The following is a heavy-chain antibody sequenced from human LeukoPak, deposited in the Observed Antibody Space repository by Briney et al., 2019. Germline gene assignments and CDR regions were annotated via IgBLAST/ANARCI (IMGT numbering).Heavy chain of an antibody. Sequence: PSETLSLTCTVSGGSIGSDNYYWVWIRQPPGKGLEWIGSIYYSGNSYYNPSLKSRVTISVDTSKNQFSLKLSSVTAADTAVYYCASISDPRSHYYYYMDVWGKGTTVTVSS. V-gene: IGHV4-39*01. J-gene: IGHJ6*03. CDR2: IYYSGNS. CDR3: ASISDPRSHYYYYMDV. D-gene: IGHD3-3*02. CDR1: GGSIGSDNYY.